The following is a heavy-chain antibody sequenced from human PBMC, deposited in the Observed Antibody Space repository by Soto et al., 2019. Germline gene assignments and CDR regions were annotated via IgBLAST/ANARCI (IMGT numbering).Heavy chain of an antibody. CDR2: INAGNGNT. CDR3: ARDAEDYYYYYMDV. V-gene: IGHV1-3*01. CDR1: GYTFTSYA. Sequence: ASVKVSCKASGYTFTSYAMHWVRQAPGQRLEWMGWINAGNGNTKYSQKFQGRVTITRDTSASTAYMELSSLRSEDTAVYYCARDAEDYYYYYMDVWGKGTTVTVSS. J-gene: IGHJ6*03.